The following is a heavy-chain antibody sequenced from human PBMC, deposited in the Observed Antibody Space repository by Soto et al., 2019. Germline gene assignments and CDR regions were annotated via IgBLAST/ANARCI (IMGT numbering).Heavy chain of an antibody. J-gene: IGHJ4*02. V-gene: IGHV1-18*01. CDR3: ATSNCSGGSCYSYYFDY. D-gene: IGHD2-15*01. CDR2: ISAYNGNT. CDR1: GYTFTSYG. Sequence: QVQLVQSGAEVKQPGASVKVSCKTSGYTFTSYGISWVRQAPGQGLEWMGWISAYNGNTNYAQKLQGRVTMTTDTSTSTAYMELRSLRSDDTAVYYCATSNCSGGSCYSYYFDYWGQGTLVTVSS.